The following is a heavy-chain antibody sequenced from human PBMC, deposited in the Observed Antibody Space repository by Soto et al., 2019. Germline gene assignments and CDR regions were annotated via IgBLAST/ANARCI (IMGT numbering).Heavy chain of an antibody. Sequence: EVQLVESGGGLVQPGGSLRLSCATSGFTFTTYWMHWVRQAPGKGLVWVSRIYSDGSRTSYADSVKGRFTISRDNAKNTLYLQMDSLSPEDTAVYYCARGAGGYYYMDVWGKWTTVTVSS. V-gene: IGHV3-74*01. CDR1: GFTFTTYW. J-gene: IGHJ6*03. D-gene: IGHD3-10*01. CDR3: ARGAGGYYYMDV. CDR2: IYSDGSRT.